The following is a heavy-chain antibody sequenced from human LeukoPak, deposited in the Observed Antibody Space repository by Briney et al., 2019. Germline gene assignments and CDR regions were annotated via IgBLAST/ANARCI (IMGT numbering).Heavy chain of an antibody. Sequence: SVKVSCKASGGTFSSYAISWVRQAPGQGLEWMGGIIPIFGTANYAQKFQGRVTITADESTSTAYMELSSLRSEDTAVYYCARDCSGGSCYGDYWGQGTLVAVSS. J-gene: IGHJ4*02. CDR3: ARDCSGGSCYGDY. V-gene: IGHV1-69*13. D-gene: IGHD2-15*01. CDR2: IIPIFGTA. CDR1: GGTFSSYA.